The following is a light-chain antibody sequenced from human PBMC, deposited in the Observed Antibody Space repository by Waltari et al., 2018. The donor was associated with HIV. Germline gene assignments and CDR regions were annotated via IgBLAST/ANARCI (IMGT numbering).Light chain of an antibody. CDR2: LRS. V-gene: IGKV2-28*01. Sequence: DVVLTQSPLSLPVIIGEPSSISCRSSLSLQNNGFNYLDWYVQRPGQSPQLLIYLRSHRASGVSDRFSGSGSGTDFTLNISRVEAEDVAFYFCMQALYTPPIFGGGT. J-gene: IGKJ4*01. CDR1: LSLQNNGFNY. CDR3: MQALYTPPI.